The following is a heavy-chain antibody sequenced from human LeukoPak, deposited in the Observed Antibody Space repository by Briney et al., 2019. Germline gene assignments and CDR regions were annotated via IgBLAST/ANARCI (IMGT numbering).Heavy chain of an antibody. CDR3: ARREAEWSHPDY. J-gene: IGHJ4*02. Sequence: SQTLSLTCTVSGGSISSSSYYWGWLRQPPGKGLEWIGSIYYSGSTYYNPSLKSRVTISVDTSKNQFSLKLSSVTAADTAVYYCARREAEWSHPDYWGQGTLVTVSS. D-gene: IGHD3-3*01. V-gene: IGHV4-39*01. CDR2: IYYSGST. CDR1: GGSISSSSYY.